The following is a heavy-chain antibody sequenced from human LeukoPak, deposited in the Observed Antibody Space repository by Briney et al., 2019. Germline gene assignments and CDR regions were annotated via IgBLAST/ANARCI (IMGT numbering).Heavy chain of an antibody. Sequence: GASVKVSCKASGYTFTSFGISWVRQAPGQGLEWMGWINPNSGGASYAQKFQGRVTMTRDTSISTAYMELSRLRSDDTAVYYRARSYGSGRRDAFDFWGQGTMVTVSS. CDR1: GYTFTSFG. CDR3: ARSYGSGRRDAFDF. V-gene: IGHV1-2*02. CDR2: INPNSGGA. D-gene: IGHD3-10*01. J-gene: IGHJ3*01.